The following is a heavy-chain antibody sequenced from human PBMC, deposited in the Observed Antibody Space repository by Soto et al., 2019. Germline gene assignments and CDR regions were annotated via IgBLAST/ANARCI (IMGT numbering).Heavy chain of an antibody. CDR3: ARVRVDYYDSSGYYLFDY. CDR1: GGSISSGDYY. J-gene: IGHJ4*02. Sequence: SETLSLTCTVSGGSISSGDYYWSWIRQPPGKGLEWIGYIYYSGSTYYNPSLKSRVTISVDTSKNQFSLKLSSVTAADTAVYYCARVRVDYYDSSGYYLFDYWGQGTLATVSS. D-gene: IGHD3-22*01. CDR2: IYYSGST. V-gene: IGHV4-30-4*01.